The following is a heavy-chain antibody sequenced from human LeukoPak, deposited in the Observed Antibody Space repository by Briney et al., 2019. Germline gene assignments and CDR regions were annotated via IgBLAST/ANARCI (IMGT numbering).Heavy chain of an antibody. V-gene: IGHV3-23*01. J-gene: IGHJ4*02. CDR3: AKGNYDYVWGSYHPAIDY. CDR1: GFTFTTYA. Sequence: GGSLRLSCAASGFTFTTYAMSWVRQAPGKGLEWVSSISGSGGSTYYADSVKGRFTISRDNSKKMLYLQMNSLRAEDTAVYYCAKGNYDYVWGSYHPAIDYWGQGTLVTVSS. D-gene: IGHD3-16*02. CDR2: ISGSGGST.